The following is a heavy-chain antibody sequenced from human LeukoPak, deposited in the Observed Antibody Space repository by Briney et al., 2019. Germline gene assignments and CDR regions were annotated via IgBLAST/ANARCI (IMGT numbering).Heavy chain of an antibody. Sequence: ASVKVSCKASGYTFTGYYLHWVRQAPGQGLEWMGLINPTGGSTGYAQKFQGRVTMTRDMSTSTDYMELSSLRSEDTAIYYCARDNSVGDNAWWFDPWGQGTLVTVSS. J-gene: IGHJ5*02. CDR2: INPTGGST. CDR3: ARDNSVGDNAWWFDP. CDR1: GYTFTGYY. D-gene: IGHD1-26*01. V-gene: IGHV1-46*01.